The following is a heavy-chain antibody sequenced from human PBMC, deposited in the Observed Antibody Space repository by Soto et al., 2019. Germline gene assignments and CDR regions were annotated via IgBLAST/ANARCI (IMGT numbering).Heavy chain of an antibody. CDR3: ARAGGLYCSGGSCYSRNWFDP. CDR2: INPSGGST. CDR1: GYTFTSYY. J-gene: IGHJ5*02. V-gene: IGHV1-46*01. D-gene: IGHD2-15*01. Sequence: GASVKVSCKASGYTFTSYYMHWVRQAPGQGLEWMGIINPSGGSTSYAQKFQGRVTMTRDTSTSTVYMELSSLRSEDTAVYYCARAGGLYCSGGSCYSRNWFDPWGQGTLVTVSS.